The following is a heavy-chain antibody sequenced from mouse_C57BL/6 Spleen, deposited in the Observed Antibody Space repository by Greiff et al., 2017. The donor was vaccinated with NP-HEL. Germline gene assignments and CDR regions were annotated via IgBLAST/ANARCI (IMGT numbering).Heavy chain of an antibody. CDR3: ARKASCPLFAMDY. CDR2: IWTGGGT. V-gene: IGHV2-9-1*01. J-gene: IGHJ4*01. CDR1: GFSLTSYA. Sequence: VKLMESGPGLVAPSQSLSITCTVSGFSLTSYAISWVRQPPGKGLEWLGVIWTGGGTNYNSAPKSRLSISKDNSKSQVFLKMNSLQTDDTARYYCARKASCPLFAMDYWGQGPSVTVSS. D-gene: IGHD6-1*01.